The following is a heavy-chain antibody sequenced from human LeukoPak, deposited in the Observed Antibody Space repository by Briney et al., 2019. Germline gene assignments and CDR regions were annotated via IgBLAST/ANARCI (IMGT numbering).Heavy chain of an antibody. V-gene: IGHV3-74*01. J-gene: IGHJ4*02. CDR1: GNYW. CDR2: INSDGSWT. Sequence: RSEGSLRLSCAASGNYWMHWVRQVPGKGLAWVPHINSDGSWTSYADSVKGRFTISKDNAKNTVYLQMNSLRAEDTAVYYCVSFYETYWGRGTLVTVSS. D-gene: IGHD2/OR15-2a*01. CDR3: VSFYETY.